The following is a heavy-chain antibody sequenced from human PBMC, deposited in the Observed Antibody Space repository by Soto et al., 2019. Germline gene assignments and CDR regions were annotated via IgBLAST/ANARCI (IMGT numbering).Heavy chain of an antibody. Sequence: EVQLVQSGAEVKKPGESLKISCKGSGYSFTSYWIGWVRQMPGKGLEWMGIIYPGDSDTRYSPSFQGQVTISADKSISTAYLQWSSLKASDTAMYYCARHRFSSSWYFPPPSFQHWGQGTLVTVSS. CDR2: IYPGDSDT. J-gene: IGHJ1*01. V-gene: IGHV5-51*01. CDR3: ARHRFSSSWYFPPPSFQH. CDR1: GYSFTSYW. D-gene: IGHD6-13*01.